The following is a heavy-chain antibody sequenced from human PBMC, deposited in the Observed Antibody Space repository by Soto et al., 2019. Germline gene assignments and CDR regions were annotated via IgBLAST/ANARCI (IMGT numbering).Heavy chain of an antibody. J-gene: IGHJ5*02. V-gene: IGHV4-39*01. CDR3: ARHSAGYCSGGSCYLYWFDP. CDR1: GGSISSSSYY. Sequence: SETLSLTCTVSGGSISSSSYYWGWIRQPPGKGLEWIGSIYYSGSTYYNPSLKSRVTISVDTSKNQFSLKLSSVTAADTAVYYCARHSAGYCSGGSCYLYWFDPWGQGTLVTVS. CDR2: IYYSGST. D-gene: IGHD2-15*01.